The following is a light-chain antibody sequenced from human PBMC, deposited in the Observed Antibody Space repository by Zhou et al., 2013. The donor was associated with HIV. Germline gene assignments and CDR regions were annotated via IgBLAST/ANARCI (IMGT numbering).Light chain of an antibody. V-gene: IGKV1-9*01. J-gene: IGKJ1*01. CDR3: QQLNSYPPWT. Sequence: DIQLTQSPSFLSASVGDRVTLSCRASQTVDTHLAWSQQHPGQAPRLLIYDASTRVPGVPDRFSGSGSGTEFTLTISSLQPEDFATYYCQQLNSYPPWTFGQGTKVEIK. CDR2: DAS. CDR1: QTVDTH.